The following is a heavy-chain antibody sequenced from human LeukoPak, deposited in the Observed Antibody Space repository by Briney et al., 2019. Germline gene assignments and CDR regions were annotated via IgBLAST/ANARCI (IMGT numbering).Heavy chain of an antibody. CDR2: IIPMLGTA. CDR3: ARGPPNWGYDY. Sequence: SVKVSCKASEGTFSSYAISWVRQAPGQGLEWMGQIIPMLGTASYAQRFQGRVTLTADESTSTAYMELSSLRSEDTAVYYCARGPPNWGYDYWGPGILVTVSS. J-gene: IGHJ4*02. V-gene: IGHV1-69*13. D-gene: IGHD7-27*01. CDR1: EGTFSSYA.